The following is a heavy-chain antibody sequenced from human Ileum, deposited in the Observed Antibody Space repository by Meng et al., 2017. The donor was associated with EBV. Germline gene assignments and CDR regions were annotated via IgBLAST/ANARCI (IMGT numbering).Heavy chain of an antibody. CDR2: IYHSGST. CDR3: ANRRPASGPLGDY. J-gene: IGHJ4*02. CDR1: GASISSTNW. Sequence: QVQLQESGPGLLKPSATLSLTCAVSGASISSTNWWSWVRQPPGKGLEWIGDIYHSGSTNYNPSLKSRVTISIDAFKNQFSLKVTSVTAADTAMYYCANRRPASGPLGDYWGQGTLVTVSS. V-gene: IGHV4-4*02. D-gene: IGHD2-2*01.